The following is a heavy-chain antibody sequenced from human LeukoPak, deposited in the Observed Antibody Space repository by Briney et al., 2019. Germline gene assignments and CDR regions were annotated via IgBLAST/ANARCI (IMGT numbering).Heavy chain of an antibody. J-gene: IGHJ6*02. CDR3: ARLRCASRSIAARRNYYYGMDV. D-gene: IGHD6-6*01. CDR2: INHSGST. V-gene: IGHV4-34*01. CDR1: GGSFSGYY. Sequence: PSETLSLTCAVYGGSFSGYYWSWIRQPPGKGLEWIGEINHSGSTNYNPSLKSRVTISVDTSKNQFSLKLSSVTAADTAVYYCARLRCASRSIAARRNYYYGMDVWGQGTTVTVSS.